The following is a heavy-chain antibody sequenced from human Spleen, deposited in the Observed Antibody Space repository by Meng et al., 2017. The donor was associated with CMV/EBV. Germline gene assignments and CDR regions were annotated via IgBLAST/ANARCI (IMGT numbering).Heavy chain of an antibody. Sequence: GESLKISCAASGFTFSSYSMNWVRQAPGKGLEWVSPISSSSSYIYYADSVKGRFTISRENAKNSFSLQMNSLRVGDTAVYYCARQWDYGYNSLDYWGQGTLVTVSS. V-gene: IGHV3-21*01. J-gene: IGHJ4*02. CDR2: ISSSSSYI. CDR1: GFTFSSYS. D-gene: IGHD3-16*01. CDR3: ARQWDYGYNSLDY.